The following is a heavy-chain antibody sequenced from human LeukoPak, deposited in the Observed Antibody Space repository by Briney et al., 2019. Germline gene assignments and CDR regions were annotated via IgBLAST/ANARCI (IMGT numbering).Heavy chain of an antibody. V-gene: IGHV3-48*04. J-gene: IGHJ6*02. CDR2: ISSSSSTI. Sequence: GGSLRLSCAASGFTFSSYPLNWVRQAPGKGLEWVSYISSSSSTIYYTDSVNGRFTISRDNAKNTLYLQMNSLRAEDTAVYYCARDAVDTANAVWGQGTTVTVSS. CDR3: ARDAVDTANAV. D-gene: IGHD5-18*01. CDR1: GFTFSSYP.